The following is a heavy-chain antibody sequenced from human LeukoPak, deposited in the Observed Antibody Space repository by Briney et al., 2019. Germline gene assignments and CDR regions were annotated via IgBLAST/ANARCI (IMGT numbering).Heavy chain of an antibody. V-gene: IGHV1-18*01. Sequence: ASVKVSCKASGYMFVSRGFTWVRQAPGQGLEWMGWIGVRTGQTQFAQQFRDRFTMTTNTSTTTAFMELKSLRPDDTAVYYCVRDNSGLAGVSLDPWGQGTQVIVSS. CDR1: GYMFVSRG. CDR3: VRDNSGLAGVSLDP. J-gene: IGHJ5*02. CDR2: IGVRTGQT. D-gene: IGHD6-13*01.